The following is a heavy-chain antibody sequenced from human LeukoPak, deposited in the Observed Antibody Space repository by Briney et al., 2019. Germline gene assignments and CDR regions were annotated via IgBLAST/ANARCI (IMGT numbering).Heavy chain of an antibody. D-gene: IGHD3-10*01. Sequence: ASVKVSCKASGYTFTSYDINWVRQATGQGLEWMGWMNPNSGNTGYAQKFQGRVTMTRNTSISTAYMELSSLRSEDTAVYYCAAILYGSGIPYAFDIWGQGTMVTVSS. CDR3: AAILYGSGIPYAFDI. J-gene: IGHJ3*02. CDR1: GYTFTSYD. V-gene: IGHV1-8*01. CDR2: MNPNSGNT.